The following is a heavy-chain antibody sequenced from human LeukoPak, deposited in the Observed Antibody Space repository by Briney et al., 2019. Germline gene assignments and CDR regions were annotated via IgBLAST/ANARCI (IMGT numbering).Heavy chain of an antibody. J-gene: IGHJ3*02. CDR2: ISGSGGST. V-gene: IGHV3-23*01. CDR1: GFTFSSYG. D-gene: IGHD3-22*01. CDR3: ARVSSGYANAFDI. Sequence: PGGSLRLSCAASGFTFSSYGMSWVRQAPGKGLEWVSAISGSGGSTYYADSVKGRFTISRDNSKNTLYLQMNSLRAEDTAVYYCARVSSGYANAFDIWGQGTMVTVSS.